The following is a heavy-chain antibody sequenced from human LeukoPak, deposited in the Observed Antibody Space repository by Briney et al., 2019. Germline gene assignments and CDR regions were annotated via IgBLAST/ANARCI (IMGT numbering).Heavy chain of an antibody. Sequence: ASVKVSCKASGYTFTAYYIHWVRQAPGQGLEWMGFINPNSGGTNYAQNFQGRVTMTRDTSISTAYMELSSLRSDDTAVYYCARDLEGYHYGSGNYPQWGQGTLVTVSS. V-gene: IGHV1-2*02. CDR1: GYTFTAYY. CDR2: INPNSGGT. CDR3: ARDLEGYHYGSGNYPQ. J-gene: IGHJ4*02. D-gene: IGHD3-10*01.